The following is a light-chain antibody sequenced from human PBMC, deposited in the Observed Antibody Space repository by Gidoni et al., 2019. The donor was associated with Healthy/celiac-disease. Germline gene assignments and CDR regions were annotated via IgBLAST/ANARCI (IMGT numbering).Light chain of an antibody. CDR1: QSVSSY. V-gene: IGKV3-11*01. CDR2: DAS. J-gene: IGKJ5*01. Sequence: EIVLTQSPATLSLSPGERATLSCRASQSVSSYLAWYQQKPGQAPRLLIYDASNRATGIPARFSGSGSGTDFTLTISSLEPEDFAVYDCQQRSNWPLTCGQGTRLEIK. CDR3: QQRSNWPLT.